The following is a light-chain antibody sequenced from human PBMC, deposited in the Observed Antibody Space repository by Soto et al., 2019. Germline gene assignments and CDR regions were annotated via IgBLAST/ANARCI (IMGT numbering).Light chain of an antibody. CDR1: QSVSSSY. V-gene: IGKV3-20*01. J-gene: IGKJ1*01. CDR2: GTS. CDR3: QQYSRSRT. Sequence: EIVLTQSPGTLSLSPGERATLSCRASQSVSSSYLAWYQQKPGQAPRLLIYGTSSRATGIPDGFSGSGSGTVFTLAASGMEPGALAVDYCQQYSRSRTFGQETKVEIK.